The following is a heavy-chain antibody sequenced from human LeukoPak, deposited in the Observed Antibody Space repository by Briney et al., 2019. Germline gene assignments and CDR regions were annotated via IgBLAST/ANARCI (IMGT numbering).Heavy chain of an antibody. V-gene: IGHV1-2*02. CDR2: INPNSGGT. J-gene: IGHJ4*02. Sequence: ASVKVSCKASGYTFTGYYMHWVRQAPGQALEWMGWINPNSGGTNYAQKFQGRVTMTRDTSISTAYMELSRLRSDDTAVYYCARVGWRRLGNFVDYWGQGTLVTVSS. D-gene: IGHD5-12*01. CDR1: GYTFTGYY. CDR3: ARVGWRRLGNFVDY.